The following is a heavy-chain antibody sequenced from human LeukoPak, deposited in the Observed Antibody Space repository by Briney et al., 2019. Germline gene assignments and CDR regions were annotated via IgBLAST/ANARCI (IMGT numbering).Heavy chain of an antibody. CDR2: IKQDGSEK. D-gene: IGHD6-13*01. Sequence: GGSLRLSCAASGFTFRSYWMSWGRQAPRKGLEWVAHIKQDGSEKYYVDSVTGRFTISRDNAKNSLYLQMDSLRAEDTAVYYCARGEGIAAAGIAFDYWGQGTLVTVSS. CDR1: GFTFRSYW. CDR3: ARGEGIAAAGIAFDY. J-gene: IGHJ4*02. V-gene: IGHV3-7*01.